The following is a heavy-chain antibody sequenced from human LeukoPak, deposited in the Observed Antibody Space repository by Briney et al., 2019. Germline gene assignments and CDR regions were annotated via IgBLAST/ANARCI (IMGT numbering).Heavy chain of an antibody. CDR2: INSEGSST. CDR1: GFTFSSYW. CDR3: ARDWAMVRGVIDV. Sequence: GGSLRLSCVASGFTFSSYWMHWVRQAPGKGLVWVSRINSEGSSTSYADSVKGRFTISRDNAKNTLYLQMNSLRAEDTAVYYCARDWAMVRGVIDVWGQGTTVTVSS. D-gene: IGHD3-10*01. J-gene: IGHJ6*02. V-gene: IGHV3-74*01.